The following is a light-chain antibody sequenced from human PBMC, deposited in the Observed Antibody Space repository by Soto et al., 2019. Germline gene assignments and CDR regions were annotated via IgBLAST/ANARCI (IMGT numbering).Light chain of an antibody. CDR1: SSNVGSYKL. J-gene: IGLJ1*01. CDR2: EVN. CDR3: CSYAGTRTSWV. V-gene: IGLV2-23*02. Sequence: QSALTQPASVSGSPGQSITISCTGTSSNVGSYKLVSWYQQHPGKAPKLMIFEVNKRPSGVSNRFSGSKSGNTASLTISGLQAEDEADYHCCSYAGTRTSWVFGTGTKLTVL.